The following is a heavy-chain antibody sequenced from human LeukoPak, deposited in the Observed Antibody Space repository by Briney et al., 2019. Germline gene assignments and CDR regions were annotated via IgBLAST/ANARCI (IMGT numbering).Heavy chain of an antibody. J-gene: IGHJ6*03. CDR2: IYYSGST. CDR1: GGSISCYY. V-gene: IGHV4-59*01. CDR3: ARYSGSSNYYYYYMDV. Sequence: SETLSLTCAVSGGSISCYYWSWIRQPPGKRLEWIGYIYYSGSTNYNPSLKSRVTISVDTSKNQFSLKLSSVTAADTAVYYCARYSGSSNYYYYYMDVWGKGTTVTVSS. D-gene: IGHD3-10*01.